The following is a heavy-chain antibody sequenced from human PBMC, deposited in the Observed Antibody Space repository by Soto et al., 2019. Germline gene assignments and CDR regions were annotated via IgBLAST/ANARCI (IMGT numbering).Heavy chain of an antibody. D-gene: IGHD6-19*01. CDR2: ITRSSSYI. V-gene: IGHV3-21*01. CDR3: AREPGVSSGRDVDD. Sequence: PAGSLSLTCAASGFTFSCHSMNWVRQAPGKGLEWVAYITRSSSYINYADSVKGGSTISRDNAKTSLYLQMNSLRAEDTAVYYCAREPGVSSGRDVDDWGQGTLVTVSS. CDR1: GFTFSCHS. J-gene: IGHJ4*02.